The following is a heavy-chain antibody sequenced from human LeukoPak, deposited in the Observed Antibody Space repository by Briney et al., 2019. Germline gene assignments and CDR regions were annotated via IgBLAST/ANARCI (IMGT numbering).Heavy chain of an antibody. Sequence: SETLSLTCAVYVESFSRHYWSWIRHPSAKGLEWIGENNHSGSTNYNPSLKSRVTISVDTSKNQFSLKLSSVTAADTAVYYCARGAVLWFRPKLYYYYMDVWGKGTTVTVPS. V-gene: IGHV4-34*01. CDR2: NNHSGST. D-gene: IGHD3-10*01. J-gene: IGHJ6*03. CDR1: VESFSRHY. CDR3: ARGAVLWFRPKLYYYYMDV.